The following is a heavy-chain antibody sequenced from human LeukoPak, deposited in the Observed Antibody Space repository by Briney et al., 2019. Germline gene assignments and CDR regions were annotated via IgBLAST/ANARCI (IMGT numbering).Heavy chain of an antibody. D-gene: IGHD2/OR15-2a*01. CDR3: AYFQNDAFDI. Sequence: SETLSLTCAVYGGSFSGYYWSWIRQPPGKGLEWIGEINHSGSTNYNPSLKSRDTISVDTSKNQFSLKLSSVTAADTAVYYCAYFQNDAFDIWGQGTMVTVSS. CDR2: INHSGST. CDR1: GGSFSGYY. J-gene: IGHJ3*02. V-gene: IGHV4-34*01.